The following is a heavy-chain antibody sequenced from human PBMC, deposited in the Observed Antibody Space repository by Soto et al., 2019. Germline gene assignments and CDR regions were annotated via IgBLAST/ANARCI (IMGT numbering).Heavy chain of an antibody. CDR3: ARGRIVVVPAAIRPYNWFDP. CDR1: GGSFSGYY. V-gene: IGHV4-34*01. D-gene: IGHD2-2*02. Sequence: QVQLQQWGAGLLKPSETLSLTCAVYGGSFSGYYWSWIRQPPGKGLEWIGEINHSGSTNYNPSLTRRVTISVDTSKNQFSLKLSSVTAADTAVYYCARGRIVVVPAAIRPYNWFDPWGQGTLVTVSS. CDR2: INHSGST. J-gene: IGHJ5*02.